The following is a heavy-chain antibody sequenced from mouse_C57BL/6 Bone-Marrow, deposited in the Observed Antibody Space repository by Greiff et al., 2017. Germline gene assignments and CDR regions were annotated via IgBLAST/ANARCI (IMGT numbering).Heavy chain of an antibody. J-gene: IGHJ1*03. CDR1: GFSLTSYG. CDR3: AKNRDTTVEGNWYFDV. D-gene: IGHD1-1*01. Sequence: QVQLQQSGPGLVQPSQSLSITCTVSGFSLTSYGVHWVRQSPGKGLEWLGVIWRGGSTDYNAAFMSRLSITKDNSKSQVFFKMNSLQADDTAIYYCAKNRDTTVEGNWYFDVWGTGTTVTVSS. V-gene: IGHV2-5*01. CDR2: IWRGGST.